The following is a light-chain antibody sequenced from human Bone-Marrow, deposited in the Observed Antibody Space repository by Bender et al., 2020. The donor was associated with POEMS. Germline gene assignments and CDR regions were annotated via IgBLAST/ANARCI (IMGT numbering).Light chain of an antibody. CDR2: KDY. J-gene: IGLJ1*01. CDR1: ALPKHY. Sequence: SYELTQPPSVSVSPGQTASITCSGDALPKHYAYWYQQKPGQAPTLLIYKDYKRPSGIPERFSGSTSGTTVTLTISGVQGEDEADYYCQSADSSGNYVFGPGTTVTVL. V-gene: IGLV3-25*03. CDR3: QSADSSGNYV.